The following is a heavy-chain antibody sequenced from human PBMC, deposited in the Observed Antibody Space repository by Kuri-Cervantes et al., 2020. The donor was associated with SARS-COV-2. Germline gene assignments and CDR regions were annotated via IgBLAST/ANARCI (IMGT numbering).Heavy chain of an antibody. CDR1: GFTFSSYA. D-gene: IGHD2-2*02. J-gene: IGHJ6*02. Sequence: GESLKISCAASGFTFSSYAMHWVRQAPGKGLEWVAVISSDGSNKYYADSVKGRFTISRDNSKNTLYLQMNSLRAEDTVVYYCAKGEYQLLYGGISGYYYGMDVWGQGTTVTVSS. CDR2: ISSDGSNK. CDR3: AKGEYQLLYGGISGYYYGMDV. V-gene: IGHV3-30*04.